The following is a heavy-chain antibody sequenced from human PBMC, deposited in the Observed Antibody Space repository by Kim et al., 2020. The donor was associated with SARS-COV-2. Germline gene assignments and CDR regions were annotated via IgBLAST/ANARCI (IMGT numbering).Heavy chain of an antibody. CDR1: GYTFTSYA. V-gene: IGHV7-4-1*02. J-gene: IGHJ4*02. CDR3: ARAQGMTTVTTLWNTGFDY. CDR2: INTNTGNP. D-gene: IGHD4-17*01. Sequence: ASVKVSCKASGYTFTSYAMNWVRQAPGQGLEWMGWINTNTGNPTYAQGFTGRFVFSLDTSVSTAYLQISSLKAEDTAVYYCARAQGMTTVTTLWNTGFDYWGQGTLVTVSS.